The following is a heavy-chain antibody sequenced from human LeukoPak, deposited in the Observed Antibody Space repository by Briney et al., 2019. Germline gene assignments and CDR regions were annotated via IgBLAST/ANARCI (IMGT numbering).Heavy chain of an antibody. Sequence: RTSETLSLTCTVSGGSITSSNYYWGWVRQPPGKGLQWIGSIHYSGSTYYNPSLKSRITISVDTSKNQFSLKLSSVTAADTAVYFCARQHYVSPFGFSGFWGQGTLVTVSS. D-gene: IGHD3-10*01. CDR1: GGSITSSNYY. V-gene: IGHV4-39*01. CDR2: IHYSGST. CDR3: ARQHYVSPFGFSGF. J-gene: IGHJ4*02.